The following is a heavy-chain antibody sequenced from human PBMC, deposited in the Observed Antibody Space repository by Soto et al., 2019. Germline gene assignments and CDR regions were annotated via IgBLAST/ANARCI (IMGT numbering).Heavy chain of an antibody. Sequence: GGSLRLSCAASGFTLSGSALHRVRQASGKGLEWIGRIRDKANSYATAYAASVKGRFTISRDDSKNTAYLQVDSLRPEDAAVYYCARDPKTSGGQHWAFNYFDSWGQGTLVTVSS. J-gene: IGHJ4*02. D-gene: IGHD7-27*01. V-gene: IGHV3-73*01. CDR3: ARDPKTSGGQHWAFNYFDS. CDR2: IRDKANSYAT. CDR1: GFTLSGSA.